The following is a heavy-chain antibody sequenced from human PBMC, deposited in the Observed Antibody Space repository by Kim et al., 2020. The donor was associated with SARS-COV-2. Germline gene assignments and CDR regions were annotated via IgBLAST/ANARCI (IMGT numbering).Heavy chain of an antibody. V-gene: IGHV3-21*01. CDR3: ARGIAAAGANGWFDP. J-gene: IGHJ5*02. Sequence: ESVKGGFTISRDNAKNSLYLQMNSLRAEDTAVYYCARGIAAAGANGWFDPWGQGTLVTVSS. D-gene: IGHD6-13*01.